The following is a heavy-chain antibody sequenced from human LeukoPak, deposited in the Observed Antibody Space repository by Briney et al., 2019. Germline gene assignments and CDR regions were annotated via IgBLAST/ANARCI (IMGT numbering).Heavy chain of an antibody. V-gene: IGHV3-53*04. CDR2: IYSGGST. CDR3: ACIAVAGTYDY. Sequence: GGSLRLSCAASGVTVRSNYMSWVRQAPGKGLEWVSVIYSGGSTYYADSVKGRFTISRHNSKNTLYLQMNSLRAEDTAVYYCACIAVAGTYDYWGQGTLVTVSS. CDR1: GVTVRSNY. J-gene: IGHJ4*02. D-gene: IGHD6-19*01.